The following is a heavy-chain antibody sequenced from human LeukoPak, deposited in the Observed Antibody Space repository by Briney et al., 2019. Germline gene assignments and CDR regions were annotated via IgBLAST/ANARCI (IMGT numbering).Heavy chain of an antibody. J-gene: IGHJ4*02. CDR3: ARSIGDYVWGSYRYFDY. CDR2: IYYSGST. D-gene: IGHD3-16*02. Sequence: SETLSLTCTVSGGSISSYYWSWIRQPPGKGLEWIGYIYYSGSTNYNPSFKSRVTISVDTSKNQFSLKLSSVTAADTAVYYCARSIGDYVWGSYRYFDYWGQGTLVTVSS. V-gene: IGHV4-59*08. CDR1: GGSISSYY.